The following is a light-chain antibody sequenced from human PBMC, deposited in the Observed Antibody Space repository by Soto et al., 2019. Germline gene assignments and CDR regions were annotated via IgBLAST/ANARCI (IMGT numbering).Light chain of an antibody. Sequence: DIQMTQSPSSLSASVGDRVAITCRASQSVSSYLNWYQQKPGKAPKLLIYAASSLQSGVPSRFRGSGSGTDFTVTMSSLQPEDYATDYCPQSYSTAHLSFGGGT. CDR3: PQSYSTAHLS. J-gene: IGKJ4*01. CDR2: AAS. V-gene: IGKV1-39*01. CDR1: QSVSSY.